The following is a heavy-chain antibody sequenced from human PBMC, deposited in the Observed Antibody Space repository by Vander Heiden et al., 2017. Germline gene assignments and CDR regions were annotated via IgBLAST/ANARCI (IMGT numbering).Heavy chain of an antibody. Sequence: QVQLQGSGPGLVKPSETLSLTCTASGDSISTYYWSWIRQSPGKGREWIGYVHYTGNANYHSSLKSRVTISVDTSKNQFSLRVNSVTAADTAVYYCARGPLDSGYTYFDSWGQGPLVTVSS. CDR3: ARGPLDSGYTYFDS. V-gene: IGHV4-59*01. CDR1: GDSISTYY. D-gene: IGHD6-25*01. J-gene: IGHJ4*02. CDR2: VHYTGNA.